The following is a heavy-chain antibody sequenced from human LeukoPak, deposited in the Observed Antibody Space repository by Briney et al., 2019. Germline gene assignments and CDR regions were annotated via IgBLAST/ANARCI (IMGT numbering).Heavy chain of an antibody. D-gene: IGHD2-15*01. CDR1: GYTFTSYG. V-gene: IGHV1-18*01. Sequence: ASVKVSCKASGYTFTSYGISWVRQAPGRGLEWMGWISAYNGNTNYAQKLQGRVTMTTDTSTSTAYMELRSLRSDDTAVYHCARASCSGGSCSFDYWGQGTLVTVSS. CDR3: ARASCSGGSCSFDY. J-gene: IGHJ4*02. CDR2: ISAYNGNT.